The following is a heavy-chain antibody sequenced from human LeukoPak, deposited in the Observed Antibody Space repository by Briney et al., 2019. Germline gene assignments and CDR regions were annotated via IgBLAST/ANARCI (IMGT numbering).Heavy chain of an antibody. V-gene: IGHV3-21*01. D-gene: IGHD3-3*01. CDR3: ARGSFVLEWLFDY. CDR2: ISSSSSYI. J-gene: IGHJ4*02. Sequence: GGSLRLSCAASGFTFSSYSMNWVRQAPGKGLEWVSSISSSSSYIYYADSVKGRFTISRDNAKNSLYLQMNSLRAEDTAVYYCARGSFVLEWLFDYWGQRTLVTVSS. CDR1: GFTFSSYS.